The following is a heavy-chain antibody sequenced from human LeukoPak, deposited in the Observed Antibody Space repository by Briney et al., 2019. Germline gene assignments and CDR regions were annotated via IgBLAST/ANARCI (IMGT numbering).Heavy chain of an antibody. V-gene: IGHV1-69*05. J-gene: IGHJ5*02. D-gene: IGHD6-13*01. CDR2: IIPIFGTA. CDR1: GGTFSSYA. Sequence: SVKVSCKASGGTFSSYAISWVRQAPGQGLEWMGGIIPIFGTANYAQKFQGRVTITTDESTSTAYMELSSLRSEDTAVYYCAIAPPRIAAGFDPWGQGTLVTVSS. CDR3: AIAPPRIAAGFDP.